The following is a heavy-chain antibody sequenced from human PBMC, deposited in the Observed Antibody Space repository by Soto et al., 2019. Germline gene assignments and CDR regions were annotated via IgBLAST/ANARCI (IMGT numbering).Heavy chain of an antibody. CDR1: GDSVSSNSAA. CDR2: TYYRSKWYN. V-gene: IGHV6-1*01. D-gene: IGHD6-13*01. J-gene: IGHJ6*02. CDR3: ARVRAAADRYYYYGMDV. Sequence: SQTLSLTCAISGDSVSSNSAAWNWIRQSPSRGLEWLGRTYYRSKWYNDYAVSVRSRITINPDTSKNQFSLQLNSVTPEDTAVYYCARVRAAADRYYYYGMDVWGQGTLVTVSS.